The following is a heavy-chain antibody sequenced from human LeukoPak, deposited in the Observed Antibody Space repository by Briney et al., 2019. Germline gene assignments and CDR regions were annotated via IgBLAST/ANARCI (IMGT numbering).Heavy chain of an antibody. V-gene: IGHV4-31*03. CDR2: IYYSGST. Sequence: SETLSLTCTVSGGSISRGGYYWSWIRQHPGKGLEWIGYIYYSGSTYYNPSLKSRVTISVDTSKNQFSLKLSSVTAADTAVYYCAKEEFAMNYYYGMDVWGQGTTVTVSS. J-gene: IGHJ6*02. CDR1: GGSISRGGYY. D-gene: IGHD3-10*01. CDR3: AKEEFAMNYYYGMDV.